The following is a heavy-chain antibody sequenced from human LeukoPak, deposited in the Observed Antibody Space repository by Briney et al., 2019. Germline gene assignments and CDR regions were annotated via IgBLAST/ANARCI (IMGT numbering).Heavy chain of an antibody. CDR1: GGSISSYY. CDR2: IYDSGST. D-gene: IGHD3-10*01. J-gene: IGHJ4*02. Sequence: SETLSLTCTVSGGSISSYYWSWIRQPPGKGLEWIGYIYDSGSTNYNPSLKSRVTISVDTSKNQFSLQPNSVTPEDTAVYYCAREVRFTMVRGVIMPFDYWGQGTLVTVSS. CDR3: AREVRFTMVRGVIMPFDY. V-gene: IGHV4-59*12.